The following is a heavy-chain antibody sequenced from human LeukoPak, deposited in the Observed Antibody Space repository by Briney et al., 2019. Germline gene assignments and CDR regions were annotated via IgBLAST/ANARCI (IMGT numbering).Heavy chain of an antibody. CDR1: GGSFSGYY. CDR2: INHSGCT. CDR3: ARASVVQTKRRVVPAAPRQGYYYMDV. D-gene: IGHD2-2*01. V-gene: IGHV4-34*01. Sequence: SETLSLTCAVYGGSFSGYYWSWIRQPPGKGLEWIGEINHSGCTNYNPSLKSRVTISVDTSKNQFSLKLSSVTAADTAVYYCARASVVQTKRRVVPAAPRQGYYYMDVWGKGTTVTVSS. J-gene: IGHJ6*03.